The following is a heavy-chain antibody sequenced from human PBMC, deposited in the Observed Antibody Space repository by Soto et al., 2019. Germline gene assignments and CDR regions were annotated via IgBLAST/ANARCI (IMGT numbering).Heavy chain of an antibody. CDR2: ISAYNGNT. V-gene: IGHV1-18*01. D-gene: IGHD6-19*01. Sequence: QVQLVQSGAEVKKPGASVKVSCKASGYTFTSYGISWVRQAPGQGLEWMGWISAYNGNTNYAQKLQGRVTMTTGTSTSTAYMELRSLRSDDTAVYYCARDPRYIAVAGSDWFDPWGQGTLVTVSS. J-gene: IGHJ5*02. CDR3: ARDPRYIAVAGSDWFDP. CDR1: GYTFTSYG.